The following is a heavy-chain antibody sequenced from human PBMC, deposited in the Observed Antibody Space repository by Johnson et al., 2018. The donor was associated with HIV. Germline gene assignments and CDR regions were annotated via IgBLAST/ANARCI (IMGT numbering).Heavy chain of an antibody. V-gene: IGHV3-66*02. CDR2: VSSGGTS. CDR1: GFTISGYY. CDR3: AKSVVSGESYSYAFDI. J-gene: IGHJ3*02. D-gene: IGHD3-10*01. Sequence: VQLVESGGGVVQPGRSLRLSCAASGFTISGYYMSWVRQAPGKVPEWASVVSSGGTSYYADSVKGRFTISRDNAKTSLYLQMNSLRAEDTALYYCAKSVVSGESYSYAFDIWGQGTMVTVSS.